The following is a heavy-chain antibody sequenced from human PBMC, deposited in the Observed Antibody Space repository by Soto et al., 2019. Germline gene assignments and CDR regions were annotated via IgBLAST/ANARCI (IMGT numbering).Heavy chain of an antibody. CDR3: VRGSLTRPDYFQS. V-gene: IGHV1-69*06. CDR2: IIPLFAKA. D-gene: IGHD3-10*01. CDR1: GGTFSTYA. J-gene: IGHJ1*01. Sequence: QVQLVQSGPEVKQPGSSVKVSCKASGGTFSTYAFHWVRQAPGQGLESMGEIIPLFAKANYAQKFQGRVTFSADRSTTTVFMEVNRLTSGDTALYYCVRGSLTRPDYFQSWGQGTVVIVTS.